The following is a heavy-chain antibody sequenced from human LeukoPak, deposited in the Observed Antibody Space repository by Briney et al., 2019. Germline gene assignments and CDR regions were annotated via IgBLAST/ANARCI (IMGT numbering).Heavy chain of an antibody. J-gene: IGHJ4*02. CDR3: ARHFGDAYRRSFDF. V-gene: IGHV4-59*08. CDR2: IYYSGST. Sequence: SETLSLTCTVSGGSINTYYWSWIRQPPGKGLEWIGFIYYSGSTNYNPSLKSRVSISVDTSKNQFSLKLSSVTAADTAVYYCARHFGDAYRRSFDFWGQGTLVTVSS. CDR1: GGSINTYY. D-gene: IGHD5-24*01.